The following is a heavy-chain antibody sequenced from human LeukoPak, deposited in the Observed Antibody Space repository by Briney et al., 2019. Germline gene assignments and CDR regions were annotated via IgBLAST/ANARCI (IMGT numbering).Heavy chain of an antibody. Sequence: TGGSLRLSCAASGFTFSSFNMNWVRQAPGKGLEWVSSITSSSSFIYYGDSVKGRFTISRDNAKNSLFLQMNSLRAEDTAVNYCARASWYSSGWYEDSPFDYWGQGTLVTVSS. V-gene: IGHV3-21*01. CDR3: ARASWYSSGWYEDSPFDY. D-gene: IGHD6-19*01. CDR1: GFTFSSFN. J-gene: IGHJ4*02. CDR2: ITSSSSFI.